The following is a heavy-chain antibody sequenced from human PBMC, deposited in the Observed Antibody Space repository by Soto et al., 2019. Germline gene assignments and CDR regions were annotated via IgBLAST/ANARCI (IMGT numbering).Heavy chain of an antibody. Sequence: GGSLRLSCAASGFTFSSYSMNWVRQAPGRGLEWLSYISGSSSTIYYADTVKGRFTISRDNAKNSLFLQMNSLRDEDTAVYYCARDPFYWSGYYGAFDLWGQGTMVTVSS. J-gene: IGHJ3*01. CDR1: GFTFSSYS. CDR3: ARDPFYWSGYYGAFDL. CDR2: ISGSSSTI. D-gene: IGHD3-3*01. V-gene: IGHV3-48*02.